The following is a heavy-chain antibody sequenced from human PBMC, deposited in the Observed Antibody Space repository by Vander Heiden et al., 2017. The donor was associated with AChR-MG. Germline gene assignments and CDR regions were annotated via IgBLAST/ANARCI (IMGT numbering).Heavy chain of an antibody. D-gene: IGHD2-2*01. Sequence: QVQLQQWGAGLLKPSETLSLTCAVYGGSFSGYYWSWIRQPPGKGLEWIGEINHSGSTNYNPSLKSRVTISVDTSKNQFSLKLSSVTAADTAVYYCARGGICSSTSCYLRAFDIWGQGTMVTVSS. V-gene: IGHV4-34*01. CDR1: GGSFSGYY. J-gene: IGHJ3*02. CDR3: ARGGICSSTSCYLRAFDI. CDR2: INHSGST.